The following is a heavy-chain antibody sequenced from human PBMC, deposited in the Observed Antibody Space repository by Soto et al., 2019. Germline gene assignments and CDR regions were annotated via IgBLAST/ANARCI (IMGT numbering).Heavy chain of an antibody. CDR1: GFTFSTYP. Sequence: GGSLRLSCGASGFTFSTYPMNWVRQAPGKGLEWVSGISGSGISTYYADSVKGRFTISRDNSKNTVFLQMNSLRAEDTAVYYFAIPPVIRGCDYNYDIDVWGQGTTVTVYS. V-gene: IGHV3-23*01. J-gene: IGHJ6*02. CDR3: AIPPVIRGCDYNYDIDV. CDR2: ISGSGIST. D-gene: IGHD4-4*01.